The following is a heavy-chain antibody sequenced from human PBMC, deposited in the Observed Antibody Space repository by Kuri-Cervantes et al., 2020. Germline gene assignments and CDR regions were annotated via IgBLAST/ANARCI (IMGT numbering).Heavy chain of an antibody. CDR1: GFSFSTYG. CDR2: IWYDGSNK. D-gene: IGHD3-9*01. J-gene: IGHJ4*02. V-gene: IGHV3-33*08. Sequence: LSLTCAASGFSFSTYGMHWVRQAPGKGLEWVALIWYDGSNKFYADSVKGRFTISRDNSKNTLYLQMNSLRAEDTAVYYCARDEPYYDILTGYYNTLVYWGQGTLVTVSS. CDR3: ARDEPYYDILTGYYNTLVY.